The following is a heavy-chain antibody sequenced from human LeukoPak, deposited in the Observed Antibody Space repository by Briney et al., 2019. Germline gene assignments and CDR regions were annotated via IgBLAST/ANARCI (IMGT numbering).Heavy chain of an antibody. J-gene: IGHJ4*02. V-gene: IGHV4-34*01. CDR2: INHSGST. CDR3: ARGRRSITIFGVVISSWYFDY. Sequence: SETLSLTCAVYGGSFSGYYWSWIRQPPGKGLEWSGEINHSGSTNYNPSLKSRVTISVDTSKNQFSLKLSSVTAADTAVYYCARGRRSITIFGVVISSWYFDYWGQGTLVTVSS. CDR1: GGSFSGYY. D-gene: IGHD3-3*01.